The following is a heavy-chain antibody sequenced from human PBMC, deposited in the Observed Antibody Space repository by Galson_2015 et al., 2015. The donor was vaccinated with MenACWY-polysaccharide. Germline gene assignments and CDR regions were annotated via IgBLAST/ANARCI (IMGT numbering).Heavy chain of an antibody. J-gene: IGHJ3*02. D-gene: IGHD3-16*01. CDR2: IYWDDDK. CDR1: GFSLSTSGVG. V-gene: IGHV2-5*02. CDR3: AYRRDDYVWGSYLDAFDI. Sequence: PALVKPTQTLTLTCTFSGFSLSTSGVGVGWIRQPPGKALEWLALIYWDDDKRYSPSLKSRLTITKDTSKNQVVLTMTNGDPVDTATYYCAYRRDDYVWGSYLDAFDIWGQGTMVTVSS.